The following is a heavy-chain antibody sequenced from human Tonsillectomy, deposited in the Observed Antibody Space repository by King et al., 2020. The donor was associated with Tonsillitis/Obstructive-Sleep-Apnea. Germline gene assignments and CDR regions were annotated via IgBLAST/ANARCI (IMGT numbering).Heavy chain of an antibody. CDR3: ARDVSGAYYFDY. D-gene: IGHD5/OR15-5a*01. J-gene: IGHJ4*02. V-gene: IGHV3-48*03. CDR1: GFTFSSYE. CDR2: ISSSGSTI. Sequence: VQLVESGGGLVQPGGSLRLSCAASGFTFSSYEMNWVRQAPGKGLEWVSYISSSGSTIYYADTVKGRFTISRDNAENSLYLQMNSLRDEDTAVYYCARDVSGAYYFDYWGQGTLVTVSS.